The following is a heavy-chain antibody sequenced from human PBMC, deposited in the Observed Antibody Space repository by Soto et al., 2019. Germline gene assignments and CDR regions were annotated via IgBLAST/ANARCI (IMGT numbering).Heavy chain of an antibody. Sequence: PSETLSLTCAVYGGSFIGDYWSWIRQPPGKGLEWIGEINQSGSTNYNPSLKSRVTISVDTSKNQFSLKLSSVTAADTAVYYCARGGPITMVRGVIRVRPHDYWGQGTLVTVSS. CDR1: GGSFIGDY. V-gene: IGHV4-34*01. D-gene: IGHD3-10*01. J-gene: IGHJ4*02. CDR2: INQSGST. CDR3: ARGGPITMVRGVIRVRPHDY.